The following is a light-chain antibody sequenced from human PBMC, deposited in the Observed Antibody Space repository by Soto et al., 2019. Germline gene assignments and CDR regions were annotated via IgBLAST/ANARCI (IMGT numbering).Light chain of an antibody. Sequence: QSVLTQPASLSGSPGQSITISCSGISSGVDSYILISWYQQHPDKGPRLLIYEGTKRPSGVSDRFSGSKSGNTASLTISGLQAEDEGGYYCCSYARDRTTIYVFGDGTKVTVL. CDR3: CSYARDRTTIYV. V-gene: IGLV2-23*01. CDR2: EGT. CDR1: SSGVDSYIL. J-gene: IGLJ1*01.